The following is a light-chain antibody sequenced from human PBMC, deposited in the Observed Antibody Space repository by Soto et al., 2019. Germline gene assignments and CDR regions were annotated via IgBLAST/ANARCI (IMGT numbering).Light chain of an antibody. V-gene: IGKV1-39*01. J-gene: IGKJ2*01. CDR1: QSLYNY. CDR3: QQSYSVLFT. Sequence: DIQMTQFPSSLSASIGDRVTISCRASQSLYNYLNWYQQQPGKAPRLLIYEASSLQSDVPSRFSGSGSGTDFNLTISSLQPEDFATYHCQQSYSVLFTFGQGTKVDIK. CDR2: EAS.